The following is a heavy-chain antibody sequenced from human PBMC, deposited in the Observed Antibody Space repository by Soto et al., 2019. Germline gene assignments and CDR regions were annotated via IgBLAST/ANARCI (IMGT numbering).Heavy chain of an antibody. J-gene: IGHJ5*02. CDR2: ISYDGSNK. Sequence: PGGSLRLSCAAAGFTFSSYAMSWVRQAPGKGLEWVAVISYDGSNKYYADSVEGRFTISRDNSKNTLYLQMNSLRAEDTAVYYCAKDRAVTIGLVRATKKGTHHKPPDPWGQGTLVTVSS. CDR3: AKDRAVTIGLVRATKKGTHHKPPDP. D-gene: IGHD4-17*01. CDR1: GFTFSSYA. V-gene: IGHV3-30*18.